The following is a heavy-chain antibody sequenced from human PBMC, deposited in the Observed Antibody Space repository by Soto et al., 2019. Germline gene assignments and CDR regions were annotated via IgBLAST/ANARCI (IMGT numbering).Heavy chain of an antibody. V-gene: IGHV1-58*01. CDR3: AADAVVVITGDDAFDI. Sequence: SVKVSCKASGFTFTSSAVQWVRQARGQRLEWIGWIVVGSGNTNYAQKFQERVPITRDMSTSTAYMELSSLRSEDTAVYYCAADAVVVITGDDAFDIWGQGTMVT. D-gene: IGHD3-22*01. J-gene: IGHJ3*02. CDR2: IVVGSGNT. CDR1: GFTFTSSA.